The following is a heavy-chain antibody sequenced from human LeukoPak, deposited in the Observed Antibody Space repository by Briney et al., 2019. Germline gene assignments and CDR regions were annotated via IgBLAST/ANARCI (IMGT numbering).Heavy chain of an antibody. CDR3: ARDLPLGYCSGGSCGMENWFDP. J-gene: IGHJ5*02. CDR2: ISVYNGNT. CDR1: GYTFTSYG. Sequence: ASVKVSCKASGYTFTSYGISWVRQAPGQGLEWMGWISVYNGNTNYAQKLQGRVTTTTDTSTSTAYMELRSLRSDDTAVYCCARDLPLGYCSGGSCGMENWFDPWGQGTLVTVSS. V-gene: IGHV1-18*01. D-gene: IGHD2-15*01.